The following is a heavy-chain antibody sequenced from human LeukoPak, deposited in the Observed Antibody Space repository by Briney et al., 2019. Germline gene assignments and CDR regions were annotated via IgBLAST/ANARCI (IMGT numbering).Heavy chain of an antibody. CDR2: IYYSGST. V-gene: IGHV4-30-4*01. CDR3: ARDNYGDYVRGAFDI. CDR1: GGSISSGDYY. Sequence: PSETLSLTCTVSGGSISSGDYYWSWIRQPPGKGLEWIGYIYYSGSTYYNPSLKSRVTISVDTSKNQFSLKLSSVTAADTAVYYCARDNYGDYVRGAFDIWGQGTMVTVSS. D-gene: IGHD4-17*01. J-gene: IGHJ3*02.